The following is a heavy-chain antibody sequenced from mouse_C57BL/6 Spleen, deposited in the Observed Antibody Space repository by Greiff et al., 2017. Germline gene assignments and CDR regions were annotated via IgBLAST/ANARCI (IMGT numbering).Heavy chain of an antibody. CDR1: GFTFSSYA. D-gene: IGHD2-4*01. J-gene: IGHJ2*01. CDR2: ISDGGSYT. V-gene: IGHV5-4*01. CDR3: ARGGGGLRGYYFDY. Sequence: EVQLVESGGGLVKPGGSLKLSCAASGFTFSSYAMSWVRQTPEKRLEWVATISDGGSYTYYPDNVKGRFTISRDNAKNNLYLQMSHLKSEDTAMYYCARGGGGLRGYYFDYWGLGTTLTVSS.